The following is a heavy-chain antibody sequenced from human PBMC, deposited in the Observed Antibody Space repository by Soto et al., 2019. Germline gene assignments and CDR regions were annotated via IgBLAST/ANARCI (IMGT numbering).Heavy chain of an antibody. J-gene: IGHJ4*02. D-gene: IGHD1-1*01. CDR2: ISAHNGNR. Sequence: QVHLVQSGAEVKKPGASVKVSCEASGYTCTSYGITWVRQAPGQGLEWMGWISAHNGNRDYAQKLQGRVIVTRDTSTSTAYMELRSLRSDDTAVYYCARGRYGDYWGQGALVTVSS. V-gene: IGHV1-18*01. CDR3: ARGRYGDY. CDR1: GYTCTSYG.